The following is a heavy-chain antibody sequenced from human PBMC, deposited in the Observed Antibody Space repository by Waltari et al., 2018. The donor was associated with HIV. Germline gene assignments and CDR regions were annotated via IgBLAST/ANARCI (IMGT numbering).Heavy chain of an antibody. Sequence: EVQLVESGGGLVQPGGSLRLSCAASGFTFSSYAMSWVRQAPGKGLEWVSAISGSGGSTYYADSVKGRFTISRDNSKNTLYLQMNSLRAEDTAVYYCAKDSLDPYYYYYGMDVWGQGTTVTVSS. J-gene: IGHJ6*02. CDR1: GFTFSSYA. V-gene: IGHV3-23*04. CDR2: ISGSGGST. D-gene: IGHD1-1*01. CDR3: AKDSLDPYYYYYGMDV.